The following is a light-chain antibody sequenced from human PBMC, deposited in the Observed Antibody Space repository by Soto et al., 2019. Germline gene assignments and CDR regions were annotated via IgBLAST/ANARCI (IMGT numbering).Light chain of an antibody. V-gene: IGLV2-23*01. Sequence: QSALTQPVSVSGSPGQSITISCTGTSSDVGSYNLVSWYQQHPGKAPKLMIYEGSKRPSGVSNRFSGSKSGNTASLTISGPQAEDEADYYCCSYAGSHVVFGGGTKLTVL. CDR1: SSDVGSYNL. CDR2: EGS. CDR3: CSYAGSHVV. J-gene: IGLJ2*01.